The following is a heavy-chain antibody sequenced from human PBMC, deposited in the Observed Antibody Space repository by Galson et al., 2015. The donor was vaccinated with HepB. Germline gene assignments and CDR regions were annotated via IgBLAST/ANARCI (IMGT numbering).Heavy chain of an antibody. Sequence: SVKVSCKASGYTFTSYDINWVRQATGQGLEWMGWMNPNSGNTGYAQKFQGRVTMTRNTSINTAYMELSSLRSEDTAVYYCARGSSITIFGGAQLDYYMDVWGKGTTVTVSS. CDR2: MNPNSGNT. J-gene: IGHJ6*03. CDR3: ARGSSITIFGGAQLDYYMDV. CDR1: GYTFTSYD. D-gene: IGHD3-3*01. V-gene: IGHV1-8*01.